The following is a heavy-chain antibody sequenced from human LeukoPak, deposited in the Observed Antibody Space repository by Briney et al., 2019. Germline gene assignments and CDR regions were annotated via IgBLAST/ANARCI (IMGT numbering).Heavy chain of an antibody. D-gene: IGHD6-13*01. V-gene: IGHV3-23*01. CDR1: GFTFSSYS. J-gene: IGHJ4*02. CDR3: AKDFRFGGIAAILGFDY. Sequence: PGGSLRLSCAASGFTFSSYSVNWVRQAPGKGLEWVSAISGSGGSTYYADSVKGRFTISGDNSKNTLYLQMNSLRAEDTAVYYCAKDFRFGGIAAILGFDYWGQGTLVTVSS. CDR2: ISGSGGST.